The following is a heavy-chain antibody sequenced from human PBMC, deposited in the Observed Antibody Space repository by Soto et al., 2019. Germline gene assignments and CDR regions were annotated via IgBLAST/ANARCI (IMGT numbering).Heavy chain of an antibody. CDR1: GGSISSGGYY. CDR2: IYYSGST. Sequence: QVQLQESGPGLVKPSQTLSLTCTVSGGSISSGGYYWSWIRQHPAKGLEWIGFIYYSGSTYYNPSLNSRITISVDTSKNQFSLKLSSVTAADTAVYYCSRLRGCGGGGCYNIDYWGQGTLVTVSS. CDR3: SRLRGCGGGGCYNIDY. V-gene: IGHV4-31*03. J-gene: IGHJ4*02. D-gene: IGHD2-15*01.